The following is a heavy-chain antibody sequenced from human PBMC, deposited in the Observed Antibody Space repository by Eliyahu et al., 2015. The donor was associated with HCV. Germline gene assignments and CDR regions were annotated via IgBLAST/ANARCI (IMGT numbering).Heavy chain of an antibody. V-gene: IGHV2-5*02. J-gene: IGHJ4*02. CDR2: IYWDDDK. Sequence: QITLKESGPTLVKPTQTLTLTCPFSGFSFSXSGVGVGWIRQPPGKALEWLALIYWDDDKRYSPSLKSRLTITKDTSKNQVVLTMTSMDPVDTATYYCAHTNYDILAGSFDFWGQGTLVTVSS. CDR1: GFSFSXSGVG. CDR3: AHTNYDILAGSFDF. D-gene: IGHD3-9*01.